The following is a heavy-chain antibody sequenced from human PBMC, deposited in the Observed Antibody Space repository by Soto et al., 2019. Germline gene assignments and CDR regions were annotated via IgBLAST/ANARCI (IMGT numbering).Heavy chain of an antibody. CDR2: IYSGGAT. CDR3: AKMETTMVAYFDY. J-gene: IGHJ4*02. CDR1: GFTVSGNY. Sequence: PGGSLRLSCAASGFTVSGNYMSWVRQAPGKGLEWVSVIYSGGATFYADSVKGRFAISRDNSNNTLYLQMNSLRAEDTAVYYCAKMETTMVAYFDYWGQGTLVTVSS. V-gene: IGHV3-66*01. D-gene: IGHD5-18*01.